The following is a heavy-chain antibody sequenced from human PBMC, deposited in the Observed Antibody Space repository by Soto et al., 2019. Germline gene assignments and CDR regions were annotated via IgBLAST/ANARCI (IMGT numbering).Heavy chain of an antibody. Sequence: GGSLRLSCTASGFLFTDYYMSWIRQPPGKGLEWLAYIDGSSDYTNSADSVKGRFTISRDNAKNSVFLQMNNLRADDTAVYYCARDLRFSSTNYFDFWGRGALVTVS. J-gene: IGHJ4*02. CDR3: ARDLRFSSTNYFDF. CDR2: IDGSSDYT. V-gene: IGHV3-11*06. CDR1: GFLFTDYY. D-gene: IGHD2-8*01.